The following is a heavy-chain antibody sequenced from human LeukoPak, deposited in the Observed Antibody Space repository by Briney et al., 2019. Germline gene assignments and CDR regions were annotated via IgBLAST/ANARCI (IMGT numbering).Heavy chain of an antibody. Sequence: PSETLSLTCTVSGGSISSYYWSWIRQPPGKGLEWIGYIYYSGTTNYNPSLKSRVTISLDTSKNQFSLKLSSVTAADTAVYYCAGHHPRNTVDFWGQGTLVTVSS. V-gene: IGHV4-59*08. CDR1: GGSISSYY. J-gene: IGHJ4*02. CDR3: AGHHPRNTVDF. D-gene: IGHD2/OR15-2a*01. CDR2: IYYSGTT.